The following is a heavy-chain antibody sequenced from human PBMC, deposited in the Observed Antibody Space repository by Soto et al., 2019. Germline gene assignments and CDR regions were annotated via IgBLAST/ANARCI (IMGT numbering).Heavy chain of an antibody. CDR3: ARRARDYYDILTGYRGDRYYYYYYMDV. CDR1: GYTFTSYV. J-gene: IGHJ6*03. V-gene: IGHV1-18*01. CDR2: ISAYNGNT. D-gene: IGHD3-9*01. Sequence: ASVKVSCKASGYTFTSYVISWVRQAPGQGLEWMGWISAYNGNTNYAQKLQGRVTMTTDTSTSTAYMELRSLRSDDTAVYYCARRARDYYDILTGYRGDRYYYYYYMDVWGKGTTVTVSS.